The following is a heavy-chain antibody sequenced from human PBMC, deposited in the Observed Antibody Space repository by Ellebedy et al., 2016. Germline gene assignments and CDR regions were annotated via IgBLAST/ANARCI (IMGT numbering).Heavy chain of an antibody. V-gene: IGHV4-59*01. CDR1: GGSISSYY. Sequence: SETLSLXXTVSGGSISSYYWSWIRQPPGKGLEWIGYIYYSGSTNYNPSLKSRVTISVDTSKNQFSLKLSSVTAADTAVYYCARAPRSCIPYRDCFQYWYFDLWGRGTPVTVSS. CDR3: ARAPRSCIPYRDCFQYWYFDL. D-gene: IGHD2-21*02. J-gene: IGHJ2*01. CDR2: IYYSGST.